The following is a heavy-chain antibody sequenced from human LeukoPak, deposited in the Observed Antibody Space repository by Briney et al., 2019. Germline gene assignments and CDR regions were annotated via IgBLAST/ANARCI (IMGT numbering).Heavy chain of an antibody. D-gene: IGHD3-22*01. CDR1: GGSFSGYY. Sequence: SETLSLTCAVYGGSFSGYYWSWIRQPPGKGLEWIGEINHSGSTNYNPSLKSRVTISVDTSKNQFSLKLSSVTAADTAVYYCARGPLGSGYFLESWRDAFDIWGQGTMVTVSS. CDR2: INHSGST. V-gene: IGHV4-34*01. J-gene: IGHJ3*02. CDR3: ARGPLGSGYFLESWRDAFDI.